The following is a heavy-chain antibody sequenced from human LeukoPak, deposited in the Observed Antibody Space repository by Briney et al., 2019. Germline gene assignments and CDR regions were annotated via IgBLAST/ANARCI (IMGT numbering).Heavy chain of an antibody. Sequence: GGSLRLSCAASGFTFSSYWMSWVRQAPGKGLEWVSAISGSGGSTYYADSVKGRFTISRDNSKNTLYLQMNSLRAEDTAVYYCARDVEITVTTGGFDYWGQGTLVTVSS. D-gene: IGHD4-17*01. V-gene: IGHV3-23*01. CDR3: ARDVEITVTTGGFDY. J-gene: IGHJ4*02. CDR1: GFTFSSYW. CDR2: ISGSGGST.